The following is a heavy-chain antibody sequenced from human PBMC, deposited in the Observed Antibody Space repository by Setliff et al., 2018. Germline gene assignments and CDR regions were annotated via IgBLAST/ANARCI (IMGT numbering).Heavy chain of an antibody. D-gene: IGHD3-3*01. CDR1: GYSISSGYY. CDR2: IYRTGST. Sequence: SETLSLTCAVSGYSISSGYYWAWIRQPPGKGLEWIGSIYRTGSTHYNPSLKSRVTISVDTSKNQFSLKLSSVTAADTAVYYCARRATYYNFWSGYYDYWGQGTLVTVSS. V-gene: IGHV4-38-2*01. CDR3: ARRATYYNFWSGYYDY. J-gene: IGHJ4*02.